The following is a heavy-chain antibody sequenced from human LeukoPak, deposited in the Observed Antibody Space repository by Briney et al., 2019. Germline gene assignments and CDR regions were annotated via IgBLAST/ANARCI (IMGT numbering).Heavy chain of an antibody. Sequence: PSETLSLTCTVSGGSISSGDYYWSWIRQPPGKGLEWIGYIYYSGSTYYNPPLKSRVTISVDTSKNQFSLKLSSVTAADTAVYYCARATLVAQTEYFQHWGQGTLVTVSS. CDR3: ARATLVAQTEYFQH. D-gene: IGHD6-6*01. V-gene: IGHV4-30-4*01. CDR1: GGSISSGDYY. J-gene: IGHJ1*01. CDR2: IYYSGST.